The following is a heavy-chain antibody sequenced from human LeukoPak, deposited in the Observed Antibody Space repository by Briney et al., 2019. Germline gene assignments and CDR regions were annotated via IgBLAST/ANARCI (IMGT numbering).Heavy chain of an antibody. V-gene: IGHV4-30-4*01. CDR1: GGSISSGDYY. D-gene: IGHD3-10*01. CDR3: ARGLVRGADWFDP. Sequence: SQTLSLTCTVSGGSISSGDYYWSWTRQPPGKGLEWIGYIYYSGSTYYNPSLKSRVTISVDTSKNQFSLKLSSVTAADTAVYYCARGLVRGADWFDPWGQGTLVTVSS. J-gene: IGHJ5*02. CDR2: IYYSGST.